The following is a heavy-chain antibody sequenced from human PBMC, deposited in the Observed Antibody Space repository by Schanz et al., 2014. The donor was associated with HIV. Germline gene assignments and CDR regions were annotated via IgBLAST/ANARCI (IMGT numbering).Heavy chain of an antibody. J-gene: IGHJ4*02. D-gene: IGHD2-21*02. CDR3: ARTYTGDWSTGAD. Sequence: QVQLVQSGAEVKKPGSSVKLSCKASGGSFSNHATSWVRQAPGQGLEWMGGIIPIFDTTNYAQKFQGRVTITADKSTSTVYMDLSSLRSEDTAVYYCARTYTGDWSTGADWGQGTLVTVSS. CDR1: GGSFSNHA. CDR2: IIPIFDTT. V-gene: IGHV1-69*06.